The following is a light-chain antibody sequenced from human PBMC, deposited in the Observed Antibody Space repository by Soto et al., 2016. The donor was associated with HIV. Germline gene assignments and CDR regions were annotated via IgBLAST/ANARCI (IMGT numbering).Light chain of an antibody. Sequence: AIQLTQSPSSLSASVGDRVTITCRASQGISSALAWYQQKPGKSPKLLIYEASNLEGGVPSRFSGSGSGTDFTLTISSLQPEDCATYYCQQFEKYPXTFGGGTKVEIK. CDR2: EAS. CDR3: QQFEKYPXT. CDR1: QGISSA. V-gene: IGKV1D-13*01. J-gene: IGKJ4*01.